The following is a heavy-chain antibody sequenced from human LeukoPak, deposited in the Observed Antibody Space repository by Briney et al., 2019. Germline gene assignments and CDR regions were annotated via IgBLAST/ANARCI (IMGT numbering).Heavy chain of an antibody. J-gene: IGHJ4*02. D-gene: IGHD4-23*01. CDR3: ARMDYGGTFDY. Sequence: SETLSLTCTVSGGSISSGGYSWSWIRQPPGKGLEWIGYIYHSGSTYYNPSLKSRVTISVDRSKNQFSLKLSSVTAADTAVYYCARMDYGGTFDYWGQGTLVTVSS. CDR1: GGSISSGGYS. CDR2: IYHSGST. V-gene: IGHV4-30-2*01.